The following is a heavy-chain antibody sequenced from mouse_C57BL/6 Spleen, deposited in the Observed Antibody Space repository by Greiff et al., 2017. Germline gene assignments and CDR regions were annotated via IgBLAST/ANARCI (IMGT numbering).Heavy chain of an antibody. V-gene: IGHV14-2*01. J-gene: IGHJ3*01. D-gene: IGHD2-4*01. CDR3: ARGRDDYEGFAY. CDR1: GFNIKDYY. CDR2: IDPEDGEP. Sequence: EVQLQQSGAELVKPGASVKLSCTASGFNIKDYYMHWVKQRTEQGLEWIGRIDPEDGEPKYAPKFQGKATITADTSSNTAYLQLSSLTSEDTAVYYCARGRDDYEGFAYWGQGTLVTVSA.